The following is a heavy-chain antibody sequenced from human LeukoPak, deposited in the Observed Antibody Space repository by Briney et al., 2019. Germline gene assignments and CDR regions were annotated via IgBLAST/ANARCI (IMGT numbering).Heavy chain of an antibody. D-gene: IGHD4-17*01. V-gene: IGHV1-2*02. J-gene: IGHJ4*02. Sequence: ASVKVSCKASGGTFSSYAISWVRQAPGQGLEWMGWINPNSGGTNYAQKFQGRVTMTKDTSISTAYMELTRLRSDDTAVYYCAREEIDYLALGYWGQGTLVTVSS. CDR3: AREEIDYLALGY. CDR2: INPNSGGT. CDR1: GGTFSSYA.